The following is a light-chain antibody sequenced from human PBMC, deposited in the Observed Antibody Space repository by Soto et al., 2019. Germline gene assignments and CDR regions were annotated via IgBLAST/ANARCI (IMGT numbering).Light chain of an antibody. V-gene: IGKV3-20*01. CDR2: GAS. CDR1: QSVSSSF. J-gene: IGKJ1*01. CDR3: QQYGASPPT. Sequence: IVLTQSPGTLSLSPGERATLSCKASQSVSSSFLAWYQQKPGRAPRLLIYGASSRATGIPDRFSGSGSGTDFTLTISRLEPEDFALYYCQQYGASPPTFGQGTEVEIK.